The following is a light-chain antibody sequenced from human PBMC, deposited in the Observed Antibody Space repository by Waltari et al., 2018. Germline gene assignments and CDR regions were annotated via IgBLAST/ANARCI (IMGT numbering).Light chain of an antibody. CDR2: LGS. V-gene: IGKV2-28*01. CDR3: MQALHTPTT. CDR1: QSLLRSTGSNF. Sequence: DIVMTQSPLSLSVTPGEPASISCRCSQSLLRSTGSNFLVWYLQKPGQPPQLLISLGSDRASGAPDRFSGSGTGTDFTLKISRVEAEDVGIYYCMQALHTPTTFGPGTKVDIK. J-gene: IGKJ3*01.